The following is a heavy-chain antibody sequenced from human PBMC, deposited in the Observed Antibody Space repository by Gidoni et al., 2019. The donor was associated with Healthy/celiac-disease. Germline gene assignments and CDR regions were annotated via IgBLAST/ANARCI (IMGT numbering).Heavy chain of an antibody. Sequence: QVQLVQSGAEVKKPGASVKVSCKASGYTFTGYYMHWVRQAPGQGLEWMGWINPNSGGTNYAQKFQGRVTMTRDTSISTAYMELSRLRSDDTAVYYCARVIEAAAGAYYYYGMDVWGQGTTVTVYS. CDR3: ARVIEAAAGAYYYYGMDV. CDR1: GYTFTGYY. CDR2: INPNSGGT. D-gene: IGHD6-13*01. J-gene: IGHJ6*02. V-gene: IGHV1-2*02.